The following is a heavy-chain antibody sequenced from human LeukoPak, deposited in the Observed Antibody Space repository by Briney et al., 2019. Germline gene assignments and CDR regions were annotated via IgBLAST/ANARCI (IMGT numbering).Heavy chain of an antibody. CDR1: GITFSSYT. CDR3: ARGSSRADY. CDR2: ISSSSTYI. Sequence: GGSLRLSCVASGITFSSYTINWDRQAPGKGLEWVSSISSSSTYIYYADSVKGRFTISRDNAKNSLYLQMNSLRAEDTAVYYCARGSSRADYWGQGTLVTVSP. V-gene: IGHV3-21*01. J-gene: IGHJ4*02. D-gene: IGHD6-19*01.